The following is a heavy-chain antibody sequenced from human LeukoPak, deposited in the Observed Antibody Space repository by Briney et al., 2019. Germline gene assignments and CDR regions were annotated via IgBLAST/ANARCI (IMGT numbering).Heavy chain of an antibody. J-gene: IGHJ3*02. CDR1: GGSFSGYY. V-gene: IGHV4-34*01. Sequence: SETLSLTCAVYGGSFSGYYWSWIRQPPGKGLEWIGEINHSGSTNYNPSLKSRVTISVDTSKNQFSLKLSSVTAADTAVYYCARGRGFGELLDFDIWGQGTMVTVSS. D-gene: IGHD3-10*01. CDR2: INHSGST. CDR3: ARGRGFGELLDFDI.